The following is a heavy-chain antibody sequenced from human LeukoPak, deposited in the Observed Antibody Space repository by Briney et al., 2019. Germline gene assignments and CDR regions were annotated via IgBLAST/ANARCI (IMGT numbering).Heavy chain of an antibody. Sequence: ASVKVSCKASGYTSTSYGTSWVRQAPRQGLEWMGWISAYNGNTNYAQKLQGSVTMTTDTSTSTAYMELRSLRSDDTAVYYCARVPYYDNPDYWGQGTLVTVSS. CDR2: ISAYNGNT. D-gene: IGHD3-22*01. CDR1: GYTSTSYG. CDR3: ARVPYYDNPDY. V-gene: IGHV1-18*01. J-gene: IGHJ4*02.